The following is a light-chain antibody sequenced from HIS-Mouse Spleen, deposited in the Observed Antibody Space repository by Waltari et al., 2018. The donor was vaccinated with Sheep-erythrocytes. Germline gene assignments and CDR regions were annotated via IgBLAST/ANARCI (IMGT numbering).Light chain of an antibody. V-gene: IGKV1-8*01. CDR3: QQYYSYPRGT. J-gene: IGKJ3*01. CDR1: QGISSY. CDR2: AAS. Sequence: AIRMTQSPSSLSASTGDRVTITCRASQGISSYLAWYQQKPGKAPKLLIYAASTLQSGVPSRFSCSGSGTDFTLTISCLQSEDFATYYCQQYYSYPRGTFGPGTKVDIK.